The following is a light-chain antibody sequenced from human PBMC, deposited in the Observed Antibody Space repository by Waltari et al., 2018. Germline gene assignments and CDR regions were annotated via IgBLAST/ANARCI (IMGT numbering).Light chain of an antibody. CDR3: QQYYSSPFT. CDR2: WAS. CDR1: QNVLSNSNSKNY. V-gene: IGKV4-1*01. J-gene: IGKJ3*01. Sequence: DIVMTQSPDSLAVSLGERATINCKSSQNVLSNSNSKNYLSWYQQKLGQPPRLLIYWASTRESGVPDRFSGSGSGTDFTLTIRSLQAEDVAVYYCQQYYSSPFTFGPGTKVDIK.